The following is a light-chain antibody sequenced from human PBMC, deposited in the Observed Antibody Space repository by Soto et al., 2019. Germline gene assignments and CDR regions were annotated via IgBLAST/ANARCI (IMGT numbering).Light chain of an antibody. Sequence: QSVLAQPASVSGSPGQSITISCTGTSSDVGAYNSVSWYQQHPHRAPQVIIYKGTQRPSGVSNRFSGPTSGNAASLTISALQADDEADYFCCSSAPESTYVFGTGTKV. CDR3: CSSAPESTYV. CDR2: KGT. CDR1: SSDVGAYNS. V-gene: IGLV2-23*01. J-gene: IGLJ1*01.